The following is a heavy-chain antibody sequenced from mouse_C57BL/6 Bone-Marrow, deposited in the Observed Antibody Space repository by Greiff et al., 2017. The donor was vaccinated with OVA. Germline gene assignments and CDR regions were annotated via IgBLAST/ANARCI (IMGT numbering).Heavy chain of an antibody. CDR1: GYTFTSYT. D-gene: IGHD1-1*01. CDR3: GRWNGSSYAMDY. J-gene: IGHJ4*01. CDR2: INPSSGYT. Sequence: QVQLQQSGAELARPGASVKMSCKASGYTFTSYTMHWVKQRPGQGLEWIGYINPSSGYTKYNQKFKDKATLTADKSSSTAYMQLSSLTSEDAAVYYCGRWNGSSYAMDYWGQGTSVTVSS. V-gene: IGHV1-4*01.